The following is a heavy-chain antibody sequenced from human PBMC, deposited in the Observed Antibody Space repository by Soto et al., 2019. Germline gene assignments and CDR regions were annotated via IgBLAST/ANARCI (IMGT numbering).Heavy chain of an antibody. CDR3: GRGSSWTKVEY. CDR2: IIPIFGPA. J-gene: IGHJ4*02. Sequence: QVQLVQSGAEVKKPGSSVKVSCKASGGTVSNSAISWLRQAPGQGLERMGGIIPIFGPATYSQKFQDRVTITADESTGTGYMELSSLTSEDTAVYFCGRGSSWTKVEYWGQGTLATVSS. V-gene: IGHV1-69*01. D-gene: IGHD6-13*01. CDR1: GGTVSNSA.